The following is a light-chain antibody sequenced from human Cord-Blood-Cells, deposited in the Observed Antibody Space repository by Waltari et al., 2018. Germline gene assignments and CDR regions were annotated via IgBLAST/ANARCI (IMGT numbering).Light chain of an antibody. CDR3: QQYYSTPRT. V-gene: IGKV4-1*01. CDR2: WAS. J-gene: IGKJ4*01. CDR1: QSVLYSSNNKNY. Sequence: DIEMTQSPDSLAVSLGERATINCKSSQSVLYSSNNKNYLAWYQQKPGQPPKLLIYWASTRESWVPDRFSGSGSGTDFTLTISSLQAEDVAVYYCQQYYSTPRTFGGGTKVEIK.